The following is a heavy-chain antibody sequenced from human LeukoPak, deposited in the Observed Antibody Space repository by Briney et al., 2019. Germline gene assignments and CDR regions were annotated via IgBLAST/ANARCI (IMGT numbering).Heavy chain of an antibody. Sequence: ASVTVSCKASRYSFTSYYVHWVRPAPGQGLQWMGIINLTSGDTHFAQKFQGRVTMTRDMSTSKVYMELSSLRSEDTAVYYCARYGFSSVWQGGWHAFDIWGHGTMVIVSS. CDR2: INLTSGDT. V-gene: IGHV1-46*01. J-gene: IGHJ3*02. CDR1: RYSFTSYY. D-gene: IGHD6-25*01. CDR3: ARYGFSSVWQGGWHAFDI.